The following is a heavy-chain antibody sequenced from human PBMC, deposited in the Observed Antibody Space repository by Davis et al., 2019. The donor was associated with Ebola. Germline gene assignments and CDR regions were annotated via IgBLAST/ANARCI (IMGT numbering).Heavy chain of an antibody. J-gene: IGHJ4*02. V-gene: IGHV4-59*01. CDR3: ARAGGRGLDY. Sequence: SETLSLTCTVSGGSSSSYWTWIRQPPGKGLEWIGYIYYTGSTNYNPSLKSRVTISLDTSKNQFSLKLSSVTAADTSVYYCARAGGRGLDYWGQGTLVTVSS. CDR1: GGSSSSY. CDR2: IYYTGST. D-gene: IGHD4-23*01.